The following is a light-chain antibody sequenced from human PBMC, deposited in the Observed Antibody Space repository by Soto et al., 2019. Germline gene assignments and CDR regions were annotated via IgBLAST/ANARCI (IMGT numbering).Light chain of an antibody. V-gene: IGKV3D-15*02. CDR2: GAS. CDR1: QRVSGK. Sequence: VLMHCLATLSVYAGEGSPLSFRASQRVSGKLAWHQQKPGQAPRLLIYGASSRATGIPDRFSGSGSGTDFTLTISRLEPEDFGGYYCQQYHRLRLMFGQGTKVDI. J-gene: IGKJ1*01. CDR3: QQYHRLRLM.